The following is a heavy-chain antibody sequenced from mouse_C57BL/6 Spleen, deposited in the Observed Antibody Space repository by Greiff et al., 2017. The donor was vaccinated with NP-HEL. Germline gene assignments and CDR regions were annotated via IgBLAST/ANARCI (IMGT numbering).Heavy chain of an antibody. CDR3: ASEGGGSSLAY. D-gene: IGHD6-1*01. Sequence: VKLMESGPGLVAHSQSLSITCTVSGFSLTSYGVDWVRQSPGKGLEWLGVIWGVGSTNYNSALKSRLSISKDNSKSQVFLKMNSLQTDDTAMYYCASEGGGSSLAYWGQGTLVTVSA. CDR1: GFSLTSYG. CDR2: IWGVGST. V-gene: IGHV2-6*01. J-gene: IGHJ3*01.